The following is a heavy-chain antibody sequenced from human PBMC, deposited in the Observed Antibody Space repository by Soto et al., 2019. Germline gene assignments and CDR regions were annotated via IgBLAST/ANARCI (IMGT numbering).Heavy chain of an antibody. CDR1: GYTFTSYD. D-gene: IGHD6-19*01. CDR2: MNPNSGNT. CDR3: ARGLGLYSSGWYASYYYYGMDV. Sequence: PSVKVSCKASGYTFTSYDINWVRQATGQGLEWMGWMNPNSGNTGYAQKFQGRVTMTRNTSISTAYMGLSSLRSEDTAVYYCARGLGLYSSGWYASYYYYGMDVWGQGTTVTVSS. J-gene: IGHJ6*02. V-gene: IGHV1-8*01.